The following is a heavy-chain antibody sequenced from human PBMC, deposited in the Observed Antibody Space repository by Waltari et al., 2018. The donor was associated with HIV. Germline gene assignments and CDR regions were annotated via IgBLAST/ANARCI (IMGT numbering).Heavy chain of an antibody. J-gene: IGHJ6*02. CDR1: GFTVSSNY. V-gene: IGHV3-66*01. D-gene: IGHD6-13*01. CDR3: ARDWAHSSSWSRYYYHGMDV. CDR2: IESGVST. Sequence: EVKLVESGGGLVQLGGSLRLSCADSGFTVSSNYMSWVRPAAGKGLAGVSVIESGVSTSDADSVRGKFTIARDNSKNTLYLQMNSLRADDTAVYYCARDWAHSSSWSRYYYHGMDVWGQGTTVTVSS.